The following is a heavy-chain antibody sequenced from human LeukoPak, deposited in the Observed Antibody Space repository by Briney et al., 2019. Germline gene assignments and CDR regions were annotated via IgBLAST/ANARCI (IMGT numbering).Heavy chain of an antibody. D-gene: IGHD2-2*01. CDR3: ARGIPDCSSTSCYRATYYYGMDV. CDR2: IGTAGDT. CDR1: GFTFSSYD. J-gene: IGHJ6*02. V-gene: IGHV3-13*01. Sequence: GGSLRLSCAASGFTFSSYDMHWVRQATGKGLEWVSAIGTAGDTYYPGSVKGRFTISRGNAKNSLYLQMNSLRAEDTAVYYCARGIPDCSSTSCYRATYYYGMDVWGQGTTVTVSS.